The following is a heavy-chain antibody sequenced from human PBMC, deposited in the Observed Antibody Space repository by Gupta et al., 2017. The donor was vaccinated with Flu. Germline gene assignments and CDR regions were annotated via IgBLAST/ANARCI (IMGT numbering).Heavy chain of an antibody. CDR3: ARADSKMGWFDS. CDR1: GVPIGSNY. J-gene: IGHJ5*01. CDR2: IYTNETT. D-gene: IGHD3-22*01. Sequence: QVHLQESGPGLVKPSETLSLTCTVSGVPIGSNYWTWIRQPAGKGLEWGGRIYTNETTNYNPSLKSRVTMSVDTSKNQFSLKLTSVTAADTAVYYCARADSKMGWFDSWGQGTLVIVSS. V-gene: IGHV4-4*07.